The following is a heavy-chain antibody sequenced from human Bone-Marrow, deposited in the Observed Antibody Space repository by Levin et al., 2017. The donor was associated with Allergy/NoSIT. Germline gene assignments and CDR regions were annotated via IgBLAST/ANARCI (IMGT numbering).Heavy chain of an antibody. Sequence: PVASVKVSCKASGYIFTGFYMHWVRQAPGQGLEWMGWINPNSGGTKYAQKFQDRVTLTRDTSISTAYMELSGLTSDDTALYYCAKIKAYGDYGTLDYWGQGTLVTVSS. J-gene: IGHJ4*02. V-gene: IGHV1-2*02. CDR1: GYIFTGFY. D-gene: IGHD4-17*01. CDR2: INPNSGGT. CDR3: AKIKAYGDYGTLDY.